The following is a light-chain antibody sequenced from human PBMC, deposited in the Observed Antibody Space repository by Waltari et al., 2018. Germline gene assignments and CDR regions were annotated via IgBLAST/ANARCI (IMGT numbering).Light chain of an antibody. CDR2: GAS. CDR1: QSFRSK. CDR3: QQYNNWPSIT. V-gene: IGKV3-15*01. J-gene: IGKJ2*01. Sequence: EILMTQSPATLSVSPGERATLSCRASQSFRSKFAWYQQTPGQAPRLLIYGASTRATGVPARFSGSGSGTEFTLSISSLQSDDFAIYYCQQYNNWPSITFGQGTKLEIK.